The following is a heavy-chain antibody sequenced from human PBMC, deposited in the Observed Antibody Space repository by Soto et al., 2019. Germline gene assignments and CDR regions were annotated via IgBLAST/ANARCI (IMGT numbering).Heavy chain of an antibody. J-gene: IGHJ3*02. D-gene: IGHD3-22*01. CDR3: AKSDDSSSYAFDI. V-gene: IGHV3-30*18. CDR1: GFTFSSYG. CDR2: ISYDGSNK. Sequence: QVQLVESGGGVVQPGRSLRLSCAASGFTFSSYGMHWVRQAPGKGLEWVAVISYDGSNKYYADSVKGRFTISRDNSKNTLYLQMNSLRAEDTGVYYWAKSDDSSSYAFDIWGQGTMVTVSS.